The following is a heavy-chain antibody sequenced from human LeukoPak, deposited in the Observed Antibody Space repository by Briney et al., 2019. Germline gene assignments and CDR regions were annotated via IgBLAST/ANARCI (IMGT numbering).Heavy chain of an antibody. D-gene: IGHD1-26*01. CDR2: IYYSGST. V-gene: IGHV4-39*07. CDR3: ARDGWGARYYFDY. Sequence: SETLSLTWTVSGGSISSSSYYWGWIRQPPGKGLEWIGSIYYSGSTYYNPSLKSRVTISVDTSKNQFSLTLNSVTAADTAVYYCARDGWGARYYFDYWGQGTLVTVSS. J-gene: IGHJ4*02. CDR1: GGSISSSSYY.